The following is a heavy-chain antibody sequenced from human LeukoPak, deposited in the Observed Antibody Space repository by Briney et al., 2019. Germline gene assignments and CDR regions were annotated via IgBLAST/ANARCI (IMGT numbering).Heavy chain of an antibody. CDR3: ARDSSGWYHWFDP. D-gene: IGHD6-19*01. J-gene: IGHJ5*02. Sequence: ASVKVSCKASGYTFTNYGCSWVRQAPGQGLEWMGWISVDHGNTNYAQKFRDRVSMYTDRSTSTIYMELSSLRSEDTAVYYCARDSSGWYHWFDPWGQGTLVTVSS. V-gene: IGHV1-18*01. CDR1: GYTFTNYG. CDR2: ISVDHGNT.